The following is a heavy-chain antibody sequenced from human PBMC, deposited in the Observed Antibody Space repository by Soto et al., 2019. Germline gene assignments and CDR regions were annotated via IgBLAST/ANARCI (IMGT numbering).Heavy chain of an antibody. D-gene: IGHD3-10*01. V-gene: IGHV1-3*01. Sequence: ASVKVSCKASGYTFTSYSMHWVRQAPGQRLEWMGWINAGNGNTKYSQKFQGRVTITRDTSASTAYMELSSLRSEDTAVYYCAREGITMVRGVTGWFDLWGQGTLVTVSS. J-gene: IGHJ5*02. CDR3: AREGITMVRGVTGWFDL. CDR2: INAGNGNT. CDR1: GYTFTSYS.